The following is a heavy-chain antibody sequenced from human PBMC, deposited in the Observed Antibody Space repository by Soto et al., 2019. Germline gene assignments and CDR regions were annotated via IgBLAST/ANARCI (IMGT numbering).Heavy chain of an antibody. Sequence: PSETLSLTCTVSGGSTSSYYWSWIRQPPGKGLEWIGYIYYSGSTNYNPSLKSRVTISVDTSKNQFSLKLSSVTAADTAVYYCARLGYCSGGSCPYVWGQGTLVTVS. CDR2: IYYSGST. V-gene: IGHV4-59*08. CDR1: GGSTSSYY. D-gene: IGHD2-15*01. J-gene: IGHJ4*02. CDR3: ARLGYCSGGSCPYV.